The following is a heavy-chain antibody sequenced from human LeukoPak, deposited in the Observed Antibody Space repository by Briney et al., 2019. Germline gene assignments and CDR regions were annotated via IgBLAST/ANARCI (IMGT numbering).Heavy chain of an antibody. V-gene: IGHV6-1*01. CDR1: GDSVSSNSAA. CDR2: TYYRSKWYY. J-gene: IGHJ6*02. D-gene: IGHD1-26*01. CDR3: ARGPPLINEWELVGTLYPRKEYGMDV. Sequence: SQTLSLTCAISGDSVSSNSAAWNWIRQSPSRGLEWLGRTYYRSKWYYDYAVAVKSRISINPDTSKNQFSLQLSSVTPEDTAVYYCARGPPLINEWELVGTLYPRKEYGMDVWGQGTTVTVSS.